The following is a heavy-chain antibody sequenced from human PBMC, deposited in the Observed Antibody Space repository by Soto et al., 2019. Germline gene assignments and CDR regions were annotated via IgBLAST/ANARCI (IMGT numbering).Heavy chain of an antibody. CDR2: IVVGSGNT. J-gene: IGHJ2*01. CDR1: GFTFTSSA. D-gene: IGHD3-22*01. CDR3: AKVSCLDTYYYDSTCWYFDL. V-gene: IGHV1-58*01. Sequence: SVKVSCKASGFTFTSSAVQWVRQARGQRLEWIGWIVVGSGNTNYAQKFQERVTITRDMSTSTAYMELSSLRAEDTAVYYCAKVSCLDTYYYDSTCWYFDLWGRGTLVTVSS.